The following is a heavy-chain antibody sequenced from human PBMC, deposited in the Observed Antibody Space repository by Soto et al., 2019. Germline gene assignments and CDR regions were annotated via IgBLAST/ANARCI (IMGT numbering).Heavy chain of an antibody. CDR3: AKDEGYYLSMDV. J-gene: IGHJ6*02. CDR2: INWNSGST. D-gene: IGHD1-26*01. CDR1: GFTFDDYA. Sequence: GGSLSLSCAASGFTFDDYAMHWVRQAPGKGLEWVSGINWNSGSTGYADSVKGRFTISRDNAKNSLYLQMNSLRAEDTALYYCAKDEGYYLSMDVWGQGTTVTVSS. V-gene: IGHV3-9*01.